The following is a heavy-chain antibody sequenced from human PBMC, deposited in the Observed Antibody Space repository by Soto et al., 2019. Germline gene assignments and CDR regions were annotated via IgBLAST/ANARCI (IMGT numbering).Heavy chain of an antibody. CDR3: ARVDCSGGSCYRDANYMDV. Sequence: QVQLVQSGAEVKKPGASVKVSCKASGYTFTSYGISWVRQAPGQGLEWMGWISAYNGNTNYAQKLQGRVTMTTDTSTSTAYMELRSLRSDDTAVYYCARVDCSGGSCYRDANYMDVWGKGTAVTVSS. J-gene: IGHJ6*03. D-gene: IGHD2-15*01. CDR2: ISAYNGNT. V-gene: IGHV1-18*01. CDR1: GYTFTSYG.